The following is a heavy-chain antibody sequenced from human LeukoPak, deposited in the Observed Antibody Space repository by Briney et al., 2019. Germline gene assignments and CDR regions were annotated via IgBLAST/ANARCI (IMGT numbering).Heavy chain of an antibody. CDR1: GGSISSYY. CDR2: IHYSGCT. J-gene: IGHJ6*03. CDR3: ARSARVVAANGDYFYYYLDV. D-gene: IGHD2-15*01. V-gene: IGHV4-59*01. Sequence: SETLSLTCTVSGGSISSYYWSWIRQPPGKGLEWIGYIHYSGCTNYNPSLKSRVTISVDTSKNQFSPKLSSVTAADTAVYYCARSARVVAANGDYFYYYLDVWGKGTTVTVSS.